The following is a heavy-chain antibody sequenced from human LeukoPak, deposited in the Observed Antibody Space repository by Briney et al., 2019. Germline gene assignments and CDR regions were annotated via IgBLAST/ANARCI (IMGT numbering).Heavy chain of an antibody. CDR3: ARGLTYYDFWSGYCLDY. CDR1: GFTFSSYS. V-gene: IGHV3-21*01. J-gene: IGHJ4*02. Sequence: GGSLRLSCAASGFTFSSYSMNWVRQAPGKGLEWVSSISSSSSYIYYADSVKGRFTISGDNAKNSLYLQMNSLRAEDTAVYYCARGLTYYDFWSGYCLDYWGQGTLVTVSS. D-gene: IGHD3-3*01. CDR2: ISSSSSYI.